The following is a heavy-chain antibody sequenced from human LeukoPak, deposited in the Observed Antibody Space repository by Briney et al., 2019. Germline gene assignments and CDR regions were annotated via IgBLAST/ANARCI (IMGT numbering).Heavy chain of an antibody. J-gene: IGHJ1*01. Sequence: GGSLRLSCAASGFTFSSYEMNWVRQAPGKGLEWVSYISSSGSTIYYADSVKGRFTISRDNAKNSLYLQMNSLRAEDTAVYYCARDLTYSSGRKYFQHWGQGTLVTVSS. CDR2: ISSSGSTI. CDR1: GFTFSSYE. CDR3: ARDLTYSSGRKYFQH. V-gene: IGHV3-48*03. D-gene: IGHD6-19*01.